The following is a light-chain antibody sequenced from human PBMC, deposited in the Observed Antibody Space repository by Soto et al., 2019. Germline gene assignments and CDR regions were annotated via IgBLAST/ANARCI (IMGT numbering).Light chain of an antibody. CDR3: LQLNSYPGT. CDR1: QTIRSC. CDR2: TAS. V-gene: IGKV1-17*01. J-gene: IGKJ1*01. Sequence: IQMTQSPSSLSASVGDRVTITCRASQTIRSCLAWYQQKPGIAPKLLIFTASNLKRGVPSRFSGSGSGTEFTLTISSLQPDDFATYYCLQLNSYPGTFGQGTKVEFK.